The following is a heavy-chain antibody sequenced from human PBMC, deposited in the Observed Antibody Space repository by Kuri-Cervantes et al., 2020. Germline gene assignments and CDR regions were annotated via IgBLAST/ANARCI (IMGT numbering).Heavy chain of an antibody. V-gene: IGHV1-8*01. CDR2: MNPNSGNT. Sequence: ASVKVSCKPSGYTFTSYDLNWVRQATGQGLEWMGWMNPNSGNTGYAQKFQGRVTMTRNTSISTAYMELSSLRSEDTAVYYCARRSVAGTGFDYWGQGTLVTVSS. D-gene: IGHD6-19*01. CDR1: GYTFTSYD. CDR3: ARRSVAGTGFDY. J-gene: IGHJ4*02.